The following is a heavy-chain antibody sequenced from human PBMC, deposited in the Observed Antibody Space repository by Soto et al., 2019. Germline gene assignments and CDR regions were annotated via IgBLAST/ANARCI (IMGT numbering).Heavy chain of an antibody. J-gene: IGHJ5*02. CDR2: IYYSGST. CDR3: ARGGVVVVAATNNIWFDP. CDR1: GGSISSNY. V-gene: IGHV4-59*01. D-gene: IGHD2-15*01. Sequence: QVQLQESGPGLVKPSETLSLTCTVSGGSISSNYWSWIRQPPGKGLEWIGYIYYSGSTNYNPSLKSRVTISVDTAKTQFSLKLSSVTAADTAVYYCARGGVVVVAATNNIWFDPWGQGTLVTVSS.